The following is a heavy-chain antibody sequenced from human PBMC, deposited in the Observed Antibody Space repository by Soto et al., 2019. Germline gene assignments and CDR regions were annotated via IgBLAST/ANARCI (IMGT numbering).Heavy chain of an antibody. CDR3: ARYCSSTSCHGYYYYYGMDV. Sequence: ASVKVSCKASGYTFTSYGISWVQQAPGQGLERMGWISAYNGNTNYAQKLQGRVTMTTDTSTSTAYMELRSLRSDDTAVYYCARYCSSTSCHGYYYYYGMDVWGQGTTVTVSS. V-gene: IGHV1-18*04. CDR1: GYTFTSYG. J-gene: IGHJ6*02. CDR2: ISAYNGNT. D-gene: IGHD2-2*01.